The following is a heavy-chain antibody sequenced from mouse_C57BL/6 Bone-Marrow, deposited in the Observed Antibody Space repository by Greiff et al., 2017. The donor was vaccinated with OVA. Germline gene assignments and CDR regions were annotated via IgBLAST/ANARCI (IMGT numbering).Heavy chain of an antibody. CDR2: ISDGGSYT. CDR3: ARGIYYGYDGFAY. V-gene: IGHV5-4*01. CDR1: GFTFSSYA. Sequence: EVHLVESGGGLVKPGGSLKLSCAASGFTFSSYAMSWVPQTPEKRLEWVATISDGGSYTYYPDNVKGRFTISRDNAKNNLYLQMSHLKSEDTAMYYCARGIYYGYDGFAYWGQGTLVTVSA. J-gene: IGHJ3*01. D-gene: IGHD2-2*01.